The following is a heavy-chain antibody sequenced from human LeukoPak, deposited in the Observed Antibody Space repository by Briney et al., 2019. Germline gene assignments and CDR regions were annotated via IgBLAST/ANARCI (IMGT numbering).Heavy chain of an antibody. Sequence: PSETLSLTCTVSGGFISSYYWSWIRQPDGKGLEWIGRIYTSGSTNYNPSLKSRVTMSVDTSKNQFSLKLSSVTAADTAVYYCAREPPGYSSGWYYFDYWGQGTLVTVSS. J-gene: IGHJ4*02. V-gene: IGHV4-4*07. CDR2: IYTSGST. D-gene: IGHD6-19*01. CDR1: GGFISSYY. CDR3: AREPPGYSSGWYYFDY.